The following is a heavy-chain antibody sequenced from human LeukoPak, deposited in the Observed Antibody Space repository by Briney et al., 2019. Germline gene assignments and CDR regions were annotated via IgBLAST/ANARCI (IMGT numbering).Heavy chain of an antibody. D-gene: IGHD2-2*01. J-gene: IGHJ5*02. CDR1: GYTFTSYG. V-gene: IGHV1-18*01. CDR2: ISAYNGNT. CDR3: ARTIPAASYGDP. Sequence: GASVEVSCKPSGYTFTSYGISWVRQAPGQGLEWMGWISAYNGNTNYAQKLQGRVTMTTDTSTSTAYMELRSLRSDDTAVYYCARTIPAASYGDPWGQGTLVTVSS.